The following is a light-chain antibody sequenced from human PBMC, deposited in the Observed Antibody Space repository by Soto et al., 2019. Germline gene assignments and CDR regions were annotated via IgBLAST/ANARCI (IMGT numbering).Light chain of an antibody. CDR2: YNN. Sequence: QSVLTQPPSASGTPGQTVTIACSGSSSNIESNYVYWYQQLPGSAPKLLIYYNNQRPSGVPDRFSGSKSGTSASLAISGLRSEDEGHYYCGAWDDSLSSPLFGGGTKVTV. J-gene: IGLJ2*01. CDR1: SSNIESNY. V-gene: IGLV1-47*01. CDR3: GAWDDSLSSPL.